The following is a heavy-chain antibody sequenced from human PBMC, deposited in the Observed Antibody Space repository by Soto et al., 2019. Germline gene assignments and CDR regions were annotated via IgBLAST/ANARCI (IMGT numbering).Heavy chain of an antibody. CDR2: FAWNSGSK. Sequence: EVQLVESGGDLVQPGRSLRLSCAASGFTFDDYAMHWVRQAPGKGLEWVSGFAWNSGSKGYADSVKGRFTVPRDNAKNSLYLQMNSLRAEDTALYYCAKAHHRGYCFDYWGQGTLVTVSS. CDR1: GFTFDDYA. V-gene: IGHV3-9*01. CDR3: AKAHHRGYCFDY. J-gene: IGHJ4*02. D-gene: IGHD5-12*01.